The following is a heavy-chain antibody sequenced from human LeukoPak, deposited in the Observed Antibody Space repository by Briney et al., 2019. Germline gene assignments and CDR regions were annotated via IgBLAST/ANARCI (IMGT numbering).Heavy chain of an antibody. CDR2: INSDGSTT. V-gene: IGHV3-74*01. CDR3: ARAPRIVVGGNPPSAFDI. J-gene: IGHJ3*02. D-gene: IGHD3-22*01. CDR1: GFTFSSYW. Sequence: GGSLRLSCAASGFTFSSYWMHWVRPGPGKGLVWVSRINSDGSTTRYAGSVKGRFTISRDFSKNTLYLQVNNLRVEDTAVYYCARAPRIVVGGNPPSAFDIWGQGTMVTVPT.